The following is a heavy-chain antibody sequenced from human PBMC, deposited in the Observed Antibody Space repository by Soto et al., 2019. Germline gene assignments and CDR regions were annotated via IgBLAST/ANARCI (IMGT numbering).Heavy chain of an antibody. CDR1: GYTFTGYY. CDR3: ARARHPYSSPYHYYYYGMDV. Sequence: ASVKVSCKASGYTFTGYYMHWVRQAPGQGLEWMGWINPNSGGTNYAQKFQGWVTMTRDTSISTAYMELSRLRSDDTAVYYCARARHPYSSPYHYYYYGMDVWGQGTTVTVSS. CDR2: INPNSGGT. J-gene: IGHJ6*02. D-gene: IGHD6-13*01. V-gene: IGHV1-2*04.